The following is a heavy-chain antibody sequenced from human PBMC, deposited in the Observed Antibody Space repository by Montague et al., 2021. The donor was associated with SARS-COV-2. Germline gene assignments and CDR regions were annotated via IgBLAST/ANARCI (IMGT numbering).Heavy chain of an antibody. CDR1: GGSFSGYY. CDR2: INHRGST. Sequence: SETLSLTCAVYGGSFSGYYWSWIRQPPGKGVEWIGEINHRGSTNYNPSLKSRVTILVETYTNQFSMKLRSLTAADTAVYYCAGGSSCSGGSCYSEWDPYYYYGMDVWGQGTTVTVSS. V-gene: IGHV4-34*01. D-gene: IGHD2-15*01. CDR3: AGGSSCSGGSCYSEWDPYYYYGMDV. J-gene: IGHJ6*02.